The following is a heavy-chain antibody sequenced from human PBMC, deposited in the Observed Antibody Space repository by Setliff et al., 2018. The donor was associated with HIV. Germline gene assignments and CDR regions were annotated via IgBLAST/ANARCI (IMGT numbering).Heavy chain of an antibody. CDR3: ARLTEMATIADDY. V-gene: IGHV5-51*01. Sequence: GESLKISCKDSGYTFSNYCIAWVRQMPGKGLEWMGIIYPGDSDTRYSPSFQGQVTISADKSISTAYLQWSSLKASDTAMYYCARLTEMATIADDYWGQGTLVTVSS. D-gene: IGHD5-12*01. J-gene: IGHJ4*02. CDR1: GYTFSNYC. CDR2: IYPGDSDT.